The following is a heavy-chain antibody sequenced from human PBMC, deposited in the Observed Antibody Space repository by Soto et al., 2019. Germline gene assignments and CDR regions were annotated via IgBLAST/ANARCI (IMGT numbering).Heavy chain of an antibody. V-gene: IGHV3-15*01. J-gene: IGHJ5*02. CDR1: GFTFSNAW. Sequence: GSLRLSCAASGFTFSNAWMSWVRQAPGKGLEWVGRIKSKTDGGTTDYAAPVKGRFTISRDDSKNTLYLQMNSLKTEDTAVYYCTTDRHYDILTGYYRGNWFDPWGQGTLVTVSS. CDR2: IKSKTDGGTT. CDR3: TTDRHYDILTGYYRGNWFDP. D-gene: IGHD3-9*01.